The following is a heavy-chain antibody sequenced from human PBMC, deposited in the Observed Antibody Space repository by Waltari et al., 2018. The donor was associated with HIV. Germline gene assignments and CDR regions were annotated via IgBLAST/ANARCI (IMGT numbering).Heavy chain of an antibody. J-gene: IGHJ5*02. D-gene: IGHD3-10*01. CDR2: IYYSGST. CDR3: ARDLRGSGDNWFDP. CDR1: GGSISSRSYY. Sequence: QLQLQESGPGLVKPSETLSLTCTVSGGSISSRSYYWGWLRQPPGKGLEWIGSIYYSGSTYYNPSLKSRVTISVDTSKNQFSLKLSSVTAADTAVYYCARDLRGSGDNWFDPWGQGTLVTVSS. V-gene: IGHV4-39*01.